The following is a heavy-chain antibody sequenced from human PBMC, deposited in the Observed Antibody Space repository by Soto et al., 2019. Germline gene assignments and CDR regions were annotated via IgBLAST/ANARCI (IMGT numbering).Heavy chain of an antibody. CDR2: IRDIGSKT. V-gene: IGHV3-30*18. CDR1: GFTFSSYG. Sequence: PGGSLRLSCAASGFTFSSYGMHWVRQAPGKGLEWVSVIRDIGSKTYYADSVKGRFTISRDNSKNTLYLQMNSLRAEDTAVYYCAKDPAQGARYYYMDVWGKGTTVTVSS. J-gene: IGHJ6*03. CDR3: AKDPAQGARYYYMDV.